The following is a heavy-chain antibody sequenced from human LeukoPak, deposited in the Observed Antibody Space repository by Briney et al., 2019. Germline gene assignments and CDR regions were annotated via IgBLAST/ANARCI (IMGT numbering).Heavy chain of an antibody. V-gene: IGHV4-34*01. J-gene: IGHJ6*02. CDR1: GGSFSGYY. CDR3: ARAHYYDSSGYYTHYYYYGMDV. CDR2: MNHGGST. D-gene: IGHD3-22*01. Sequence: PSETLSLTCAVYGGSFSGYYWSWIRQPPGKGLEWIGEMNHGGSTNYNPSLKSRVTISVDTSKNQFSLKLSSVTAADTAVYYCARAHYYDSSGYYTHYYYYGMDVWGQGTTVTVSS.